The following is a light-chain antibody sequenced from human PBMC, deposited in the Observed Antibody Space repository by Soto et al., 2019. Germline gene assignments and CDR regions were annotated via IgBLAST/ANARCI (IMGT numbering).Light chain of an antibody. Sequence: EIVLTQSPATLSLSPGERATLSCGASQSVSSGYLAWYQQKPGLAPRLLIYDASSRATGIPDRFSGSGSGTDFTLTISRLQPEDVASYYCQQYNSAPYTFGQGTKLEIK. CDR1: QSVSSGY. CDR3: QQYNSAPYT. J-gene: IGKJ2*01. V-gene: IGKV3D-20*01. CDR2: DAS.